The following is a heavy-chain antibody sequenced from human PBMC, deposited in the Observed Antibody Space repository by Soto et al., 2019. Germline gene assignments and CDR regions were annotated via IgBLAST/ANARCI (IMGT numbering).Heavy chain of an antibody. CDR1: GGSVSSGSYY. Sequence: PSETLSLTCTVSGGSVSSGSYYWSWIRQPPGKGLEWIGYIYYSGSTNYNPSLKSRVTISVDTSKNQFSLKLSSVTAADTALYYCARELYYDFWSGTHNWFDPWGQGTLVTVSS. CDR2: IYYSGST. D-gene: IGHD3-3*01. J-gene: IGHJ5*02. CDR3: ARELYYDFWSGTHNWFDP. V-gene: IGHV4-61*01.